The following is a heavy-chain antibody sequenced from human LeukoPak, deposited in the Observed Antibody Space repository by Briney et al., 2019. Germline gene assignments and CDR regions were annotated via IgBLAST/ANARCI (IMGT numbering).Heavy chain of an antibody. J-gene: IGHJ6*03. D-gene: IGHD2-15*01. CDR3: ARVVTIAAPYYYYYYMDV. CDR1: GYTFTGYY. Sequence: ASVKVSCKASGYTFTGYYMHWVRQAPGQGLEWMGWINPNSGGTNYAQKFQGRVTMTRDTSISTAYMELSRLRSDDTAVYYCARVVTIAAPYYYYYYMDVWGKGTTVTVSS. CDR2: INPNSGGT. V-gene: IGHV1-2*02.